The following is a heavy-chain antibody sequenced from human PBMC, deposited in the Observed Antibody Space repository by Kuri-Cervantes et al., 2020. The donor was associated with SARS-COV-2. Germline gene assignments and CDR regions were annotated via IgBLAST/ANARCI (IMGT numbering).Heavy chain of an antibody. J-gene: IGHJ4*02. CDR1: GGTFSSYA. V-gene: IGHV1-69*04. CDR3: ARTYCSSTSCIPTSDY. Sequence: SVKVSCKASGGTFSSYAISWVRQAPGQGLEWMGRIIPILGTANYAQKFQGRVTITADKSTSTTYMELSSLRSEDTAVYYCARTYCSSTSCIPTSDYWGQGTLVTVSS. D-gene: IGHD2-2*01. CDR2: IIPILGTA.